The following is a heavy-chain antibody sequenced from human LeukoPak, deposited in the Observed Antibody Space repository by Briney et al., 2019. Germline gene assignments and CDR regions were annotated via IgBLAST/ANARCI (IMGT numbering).Heavy chain of an antibody. D-gene: IGHD2-2*01. CDR1: GFTFSSYA. J-gene: IGHJ4*02. CDR3: ANNAIEYQLLYVDY. V-gene: IGHV3-30*18. CDR2: ISYDGSNK. Sequence: PGGSLRLSCAASGFTFSSYAMSWVRQAPGKGLEWVAVISYDGSNKYYADSVKGRFTISRDNSKNTLYLQMNSLRAEDTAVYYCANNAIEYQLLYVDYWGQGTLVTVSS.